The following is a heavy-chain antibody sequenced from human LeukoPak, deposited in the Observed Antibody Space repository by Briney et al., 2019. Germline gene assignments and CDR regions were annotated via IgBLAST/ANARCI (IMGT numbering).Heavy chain of an antibody. CDR2: ISASSTTI. V-gene: IGHV3-48*02. CDR1: GFTFSDYS. CDR3: ARDGTVTHAWSGYGFDV. Sequence: PGESLRLSCAASGFTFSDYSMNWVRQAPGKGLECISYISASSTTIYYADSVMGRFTISRDNAKNSLYLQMNSLRDEDTAVYYCARDGTVTHAWSGYGFDVWGQGTMVTVSS. D-gene: IGHD4-17*01. J-gene: IGHJ3*01.